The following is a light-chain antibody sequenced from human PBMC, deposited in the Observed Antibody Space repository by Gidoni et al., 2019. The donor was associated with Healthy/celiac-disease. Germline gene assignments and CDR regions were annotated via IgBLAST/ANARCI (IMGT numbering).Light chain of an antibody. Sequence: IQLTQSPSSLSASVGDRVTITCRASQGISSYLAWYQQKPGKAPKLLIYAASTLQSGVPSRFSGSGSGTDFTLTISSLQPEDFATYYCQQLNSYLGFTFXPXTKVDIK. CDR2: AAS. J-gene: IGKJ3*01. CDR3: QQLNSYLGFT. V-gene: IGKV1-9*01. CDR1: QGISSY.